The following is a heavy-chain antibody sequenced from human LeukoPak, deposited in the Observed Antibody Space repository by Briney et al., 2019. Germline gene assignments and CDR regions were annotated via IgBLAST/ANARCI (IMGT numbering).Heavy chain of an antibody. CDR3: ARMFNWHHSSATGTPET. V-gene: IGHV4-39*01. J-gene: IGHJ5*02. D-gene: IGHD6-13*01. CDR2: LYLSGTT. Sequence: SETLSLTCTVSGGPISGSPFHWGWIRQPPGKGLEWVGSLYLSGTTYYNPSLKSRVTISVDTSENQFSLKLTSVTAADTAVYYCARMFNWHHSSATGTPETWGQGTQVTVFS. CDR1: GGPISGSPFH.